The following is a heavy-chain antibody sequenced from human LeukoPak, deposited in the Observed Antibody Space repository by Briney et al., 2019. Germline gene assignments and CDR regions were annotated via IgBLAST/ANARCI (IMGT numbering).Heavy chain of an antibody. CDR1: GYTFTSYG. V-gene: IGHV1-18*01. CDR3: ARAGATVTYYYYYYMDV. CDR2: ISAYNGNT. J-gene: IGHJ6*03. Sequence: GASVKVFCKASGYTFTSYGISWVRQAPGQGLEWMGWISAYNGNTNYAQKLQGRVTMTTDTSTSTAYMELRSLRSDDTAVYYCARAGATVTYYYYYYMDVWGKGTTVTVSS. D-gene: IGHD4-11*01.